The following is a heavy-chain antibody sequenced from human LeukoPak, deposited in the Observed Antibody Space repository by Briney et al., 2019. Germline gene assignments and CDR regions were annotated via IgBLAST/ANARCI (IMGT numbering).Heavy chain of an antibody. Sequence: PGGSLRLSCAASGFSFGTYAMHWVRQAPGKGLEWVALISYDGSNKYYADSVKGRFTISRDRSKNTLYLQMNSLRAEDTAVYYCARDDRMIVVADAFDIWGQGTMVTVSS. D-gene: IGHD3-22*01. CDR2: ISYDGSNK. CDR3: ARDDRMIVVADAFDI. V-gene: IGHV3-30*04. J-gene: IGHJ3*02. CDR1: GFSFGTYA.